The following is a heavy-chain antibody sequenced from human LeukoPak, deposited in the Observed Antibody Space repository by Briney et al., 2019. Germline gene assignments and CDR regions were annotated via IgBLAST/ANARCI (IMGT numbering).Heavy chain of an antibody. CDR3: ARGCSTSCSTSDY. Sequence: PSETLSLTCIVSGGSISSGGYYWSWIRQPPGKGLEWIGYIYHSGSTYYNPSLKSRVTISVDRSKNQFSLKLSSVTAADTAVYYCARGCSTSCSTSDYWGQGTLVTVSS. CDR1: GGSISSGGYY. CDR2: IYHSGST. V-gene: IGHV4-30-2*01. D-gene: IGHD2-2*01. J-gene: IGHJ4*02.